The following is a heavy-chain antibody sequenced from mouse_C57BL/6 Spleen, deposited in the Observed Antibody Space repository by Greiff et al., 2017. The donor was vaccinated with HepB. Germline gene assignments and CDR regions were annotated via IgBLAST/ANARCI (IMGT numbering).Heavy chain of an antibody. CDR3: ARRGVMDY. J-gene: IGHJ4*01. CDR1: GFTFSDYY. CDR2: ISNGGGST. V-gene: IGHV5-12*01. Sequence: EVKLQESGGGLVQPGGSLKLSCAASGFTFSDYYMYWVRQTPEKRLEWVAYISNGGGSTYYPDTVKGRFTISRDNAKNTLYLQMSRLKSEDTAMYYCARRGVMDYWGQGTSVTVSS.